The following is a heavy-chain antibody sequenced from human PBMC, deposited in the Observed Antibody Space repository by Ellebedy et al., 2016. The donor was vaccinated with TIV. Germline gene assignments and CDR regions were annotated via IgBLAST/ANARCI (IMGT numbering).Heavy chain of an antibody. J-gene: IGHJ6*02. CDR1: GFTFSTYN. Sequence: LSLTCAASGFTFSTYNMNWVRQAPGKGLEWVSSISSSNSYIHYADSVKGRFTISRDNGRNSLYLQMNSLRVDDTAVYYCARFGYYGMDVWGQGTTVTVSS. D-gene: IGHD3-10*01. CDR3: ARFGYYGMDV. V-gene: IGHV3-21*01. CDR2: ISSSNSYI.